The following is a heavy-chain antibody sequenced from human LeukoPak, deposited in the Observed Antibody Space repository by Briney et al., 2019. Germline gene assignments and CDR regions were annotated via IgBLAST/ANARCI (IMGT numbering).Heavy chain of an antibody. V-gene: IGHV1-69*04. CDR2: IIPILGIR. Sequence: SSVKVSCKASVGTLSSYDFNWVRQAPGQGLEWMGRIIPILGIRNYAQNFQGKITITADKSTTTACMELSSLRSEDTAVYYCVAAAGTSRLYYGMDVWGQGTTVTVSS. J-gene: IGHJ6*02. D-gene: IGHD6-13*01. CDR1: VGTLSSYD. CDR3: VAAAGTSRLYYGMDV.